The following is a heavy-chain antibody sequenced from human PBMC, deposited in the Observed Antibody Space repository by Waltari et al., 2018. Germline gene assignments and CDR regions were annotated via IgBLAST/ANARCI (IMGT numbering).Heavy chain of an antibody. J-gene: IGHJ6*02. CDR1: GFTLGNYG. Sequence: QVQVVESGGGVVQPGGSLSLSCAASGFTLGNYGMHWVRQAPGKGLGWVEVIQYDGSIKNYADSVKGRFTISRENSKHTLYLEMNSLRAEDTAVYYCAREFSRICFHALDGWGQGTAVTVSS. D-gene: IGHD3-3*02. CDR2: IQYDGSIK. V-gene: IGHV3-33*05. CDR3: AREFSRICFHALDG.